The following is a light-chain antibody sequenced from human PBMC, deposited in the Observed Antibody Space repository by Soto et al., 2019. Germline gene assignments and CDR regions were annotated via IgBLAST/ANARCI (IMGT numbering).Light chain of an antibody. CDR2: EGT. CDR1: RSDVGRYNL. Sequence: QSALTQPASVSGSPGQSITIPCTGTRSDVGRYNLVSWYQHHPGEAPKLIIFEGTKRPSGIPDRFSGSKSGTSATLGITGFQTGDEADYYCGSWDSSLSAYVFGTGTKLTVL. J-gene: IGLJ1*01. CDR3: GSWDSSLSAYV. V-gene: IGLV2-14*02.